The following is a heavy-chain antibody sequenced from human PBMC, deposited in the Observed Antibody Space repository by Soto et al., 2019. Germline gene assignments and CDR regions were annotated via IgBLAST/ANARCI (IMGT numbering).Heavy chain of an antibody. CDR3: ARDMRFGGMDV. Sequence: QVQLVESGGGVVQPGRSLRLSCAASGFTFSSYGMHWVRQAPGKGLEWVAVIWYDGSNKYYADSVKGRFTISRDNSKNTLYLQMNRLRAEDTAVYYCARDMRFGGMDVWGQGTTVTVSS. CDR2: IWYDGSNK. J-gene: IGHJ6*02. D-gene: IGHD3-16*01. CDR1: GFTFSSYG. V-gene: IGHV3-33*01.